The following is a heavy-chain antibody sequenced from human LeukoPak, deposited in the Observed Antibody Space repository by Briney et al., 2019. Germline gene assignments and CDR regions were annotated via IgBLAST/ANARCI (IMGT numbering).Heavy chain of an antibody. Sequence: SETLSLTCPVYGGSFSGYYWSWIRQPPGKGLEWIGEINHSGSTNYNPSLKSRVTISVDTSKNQFSLKLSSVTAADTAVYYCARAKRSYYYYGMDVWGKGTTVTVSS. J-gene: IGHJ6*04. D-gene: IGHD4/OR15-4a*01. CDR3: ARAKRSYYYYGMDV. CDR1: GGSFSGYY. V-gene: IGHV4-34*01. CDR2: INHSGST.